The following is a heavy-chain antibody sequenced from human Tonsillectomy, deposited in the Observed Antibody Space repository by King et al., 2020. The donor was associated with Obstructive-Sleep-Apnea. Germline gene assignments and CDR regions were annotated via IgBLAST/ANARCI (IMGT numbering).Heavy chain of an antibody. V-gene: IGHV3-21*01. D-gene: IGHD1-7*01. Sequence: VQLVESGGGLVKPGGSLRLSCAASGFTFSGYTMNWVRQAPGKGLEWVSSISSSSNYIYYADSVKGRFTISRDNAKNSLYLQMNSPRAADTAVYYCARGLGTGTSGLDYWGQGTLVTVSS. CDR1: GFTFSGYT. CDR2: ISSSSNYI. J-gene: IGHJ4*02. CDR3: ARGLGTGTSGLDY.